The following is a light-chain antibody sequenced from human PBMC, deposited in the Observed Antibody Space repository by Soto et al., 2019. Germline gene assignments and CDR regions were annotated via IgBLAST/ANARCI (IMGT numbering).Light chain of an antibody. J-gene: IGKJ2*02. Sequence: EIVLTQSPGTLSLSPGERATLSCRASQSVSSSYLGWYQQKPGQAPRLLIYSASSRATGIPDRFSGSGSGTDFTLTISRLEPEDFAVYYCQQYGSSPCTFGQGTKLEIK. CDR1: QSVSSSY. CDR2: SAS. CDR3: QQYGSSPCT. V-gene: IGKV3-20*01.